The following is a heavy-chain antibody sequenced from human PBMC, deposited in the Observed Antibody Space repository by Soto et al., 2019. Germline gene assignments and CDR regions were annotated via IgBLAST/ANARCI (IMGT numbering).Heavy chain of an antibody. CDR1: EFTFRICA. CDR3: ARDRGNVY. Sequence: GSLRLSCAACEFTFRICAMSWVRQAPEKGLEWVSYISGSSSTIYYEDSVKGRFTITRDNAKNSLYLQMNSLRAEYTAVYYCARDRGNVYWGQGTLVTVSS. CDR2: ISGSSSTI. D-gene: IGHD2-15*01. V-gene: IGHV3-48*01. J-gene: IGHJ4*02.